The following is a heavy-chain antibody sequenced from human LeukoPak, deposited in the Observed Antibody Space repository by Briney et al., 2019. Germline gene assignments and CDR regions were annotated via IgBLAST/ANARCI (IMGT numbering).Heavy chain of an antibody. D-gene: IGHD6-19*01. Sequence: GGSLRLSCAASGFTFSSYSMNWVRQAPGKGLEWVSYISSSSSTIFYADSVKGRFTISRDNAKNSLYLQMNSLRAEDTAVYYCAGHSSGWTIDAFDIWGQGTMVTVSS. CDR3: AGHSSGWTIDAFDI. CDR1: GFTFSSYS. CDR2: ISSSSSTI. V-gene: IGHV3-48*01. J-gene: IGHJ3*02.